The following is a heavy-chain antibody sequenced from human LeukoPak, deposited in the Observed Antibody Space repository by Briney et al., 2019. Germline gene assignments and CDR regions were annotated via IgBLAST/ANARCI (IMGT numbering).Heavy chain of an antibody. CDR1: GVTSSGDG. J-gene: IGHJ4*02. V-gene: IGHV3-7*01. CDR3: ARVSFYDSSGYSYSGIFDY. D-gene: IGHD3-22*01. Sequence: TLRLSSAASGVTSSGDGMSWVRHAPGKGRDWVAYRKQDGSDKYYVDSVKGRFTISRDNAKNSLYLQMNSLRAEDTAVYYCARVSFYDSSGYSYSGIFDYWGQGTLVTVSS. CDR2: RKQDGSDK.